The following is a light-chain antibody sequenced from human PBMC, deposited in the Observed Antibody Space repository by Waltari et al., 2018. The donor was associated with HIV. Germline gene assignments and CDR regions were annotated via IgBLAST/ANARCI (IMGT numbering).Light chain of an antibody. V-gene: IGLV2-14*01. CDR2: DLS. CDR3: SSYSRGALL. CDR1: TIDIASYKH. Sequence: QSVLTQPASVSGSPGPSLTLSCTRTTIDIASYKHVSSYQQSPDKAPKPIIYDLSNRPSGISSRFSGSKSGNTAALTSSGLQADDEAYYHCSSYSRGALLFGGGTKVTVL. J-gene: IGLJ2*01.